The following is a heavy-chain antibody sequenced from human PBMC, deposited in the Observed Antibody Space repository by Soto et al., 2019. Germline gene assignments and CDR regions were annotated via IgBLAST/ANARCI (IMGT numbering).Heavy chain of an antibody. CDR2: ISGSGGST. D-gene: IGHD5-12*01. J-gene: IGHJ5*02. CDR1: GFTFSSYA. V-gene: IGHV3-23*01. Sequence: EVQLLESGGGLVQPGGSLRLSCAASGFTFSSYAMSWVRQAPGKGLEWVSAISGSGGSTYYADSVKGRFTISRDNSKNTLYLQMNSLRAEDTAVYYCAKDRGYSGYDPPYNWFDPWGQGTLVTVSS. CDR3: AKDRGYSGYDPPYNWFDP.